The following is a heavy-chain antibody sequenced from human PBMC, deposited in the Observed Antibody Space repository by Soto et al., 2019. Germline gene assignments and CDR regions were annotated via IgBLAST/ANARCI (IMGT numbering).Heavy chain of an antibody. CDR1: GFTFSSYW. Sequence: GGSLRLSCAASGFTFSSYWMNWVRQAPGKGLAWVANINQDGSEKYYVDSVKGRFTISRDNAKKSLYLQMNSLRAEDTAVYYCARGPTSSSRDYYYYMDVWGKGTTVTVSS. J-gene: IGHJ6*03. CDR3: ARGPTSSSRDYYYYMDV. CDR2: INQDGSEK. D-gene: IGHD6-6*01. V-gene: IGHV3-7*01.